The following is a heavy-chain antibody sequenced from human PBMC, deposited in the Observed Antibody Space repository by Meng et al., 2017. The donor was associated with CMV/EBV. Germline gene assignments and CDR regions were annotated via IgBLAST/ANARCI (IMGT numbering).Heavy chain of an antibody. CDR1: GYTFTSYG. J-gene: IGHJ4*02. D-gene: IGHD1-26*01. CDR3: ARDDLKYSGGYSTDY. CDR2: ISAYNGNT. V-gene: IGHV1-18*01. Sequence: ASVKVSCKASGYTFTSYGISWVRQAPGQGLEWMGWISAYNGNTNYAQKLQGRVTMTTDTSTSTAYMELRSLRSDDTAVYYCARDDLKYSGGYSTDYWGQGTLVTVSS.